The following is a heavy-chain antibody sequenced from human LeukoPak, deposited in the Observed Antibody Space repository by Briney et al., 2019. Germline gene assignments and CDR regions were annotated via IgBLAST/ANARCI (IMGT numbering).Heavy chain of an antibody. D-gene: IGHD2-8*01. CDR2: IYYGGST. J-gene: IGHJ5*02. V-gene: IGHV4-39*01. CDR1: GGSISSSSYY. Sequence: SETLSLTCTVSGGSISSSSYYWGWIRQPPGKGLEWIGSIYYGGSTYYNPSLKSRVTISVDTSKNQFSLKLSSVTAADTAVYYCARHGVGFDPWGQGTLVTVSS. CDR3: ARHGVGFDP.